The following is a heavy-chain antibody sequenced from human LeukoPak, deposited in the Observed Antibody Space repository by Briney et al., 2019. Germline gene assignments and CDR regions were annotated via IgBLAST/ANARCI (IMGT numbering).Heavy chain of an antibody. D-gene: IGHD1-26*01. V-gene: IGHV4-61*02. J-gene: IGHJ6*03. CDR1: RGSISSGNYY. Sequence: PSETLSLTCTVSRGSISSGNYYWRWIRQPAGKGLEWIGRFHTRGSTNYNPSLKSRVTISVDTSKNQFSLKLSSVTAADTAVYYCARVISGEAYYYYMDVWGKGTTVTISS. CDR3: ARVISGEAYYYYMDV. CDR2: FHTRGST.